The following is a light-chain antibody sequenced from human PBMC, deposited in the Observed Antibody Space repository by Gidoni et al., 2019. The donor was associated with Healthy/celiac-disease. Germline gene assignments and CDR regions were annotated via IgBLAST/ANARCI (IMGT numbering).Light chain of an antibody. CDR1: QSVSSY. Sequence: EIVLTQSPATLSLSPGERATLSCRASQSVSSYLAWYQQKPGQAPRLLIYDASNRATGIPARFSGSGSGTDFTITISSLEPEDFAVYYCQQRSNFRFTFGQGTRLEIK. V-gene: IGKV3-11*01. J-gene: IGKJ5*01. CDR2: DAS. CDR3: QQRSNFRFT.